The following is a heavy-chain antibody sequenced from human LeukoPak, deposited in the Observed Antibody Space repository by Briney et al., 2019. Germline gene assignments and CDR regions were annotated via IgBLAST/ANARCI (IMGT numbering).Heavy chain of an antibody. CDR3: ARDYSAAYSGYDSNWFDP. CDR2: ISAYNGNT. V-gene: IGHV1-18*01. CDR1: GYTFTSYG. D-gene: IGHD5-12*01. J-gene: IGHJ5*02. Sequence: ASVKVSCKASGYTFTSYGISWVRQAPGQGLEWMGWISAYNGNTNYAQKLQGRVTMTTDTSTSTVYMELRSLRSDDTAVYYCARDYSAAYSGYDSNWFDPWGQGTLVTVSS.